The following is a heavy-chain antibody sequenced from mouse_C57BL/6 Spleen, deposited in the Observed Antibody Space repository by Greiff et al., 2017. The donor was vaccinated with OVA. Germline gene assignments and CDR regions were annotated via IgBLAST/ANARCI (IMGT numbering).Heavy chain of an antibody. V-gene: IGHV1-55*01. J-gene: IGHJ3*01. CDR1: GYTFTSYW. CDR3: ARSDYYGPWFAY. Sequence: VQLQPGAELVKPGASVKMSCKASGYTFTSYWITWVKQRPGQGLEWIGDIYPGSGSTNYNEKFKSKATLTVDTSSSTAYMQLSSLTSEDSAVYYCARSDYYGPWFAYWGQGTLVTVSA. D-gene: IGHD1-1*01. CDR2: IYPGSGST.